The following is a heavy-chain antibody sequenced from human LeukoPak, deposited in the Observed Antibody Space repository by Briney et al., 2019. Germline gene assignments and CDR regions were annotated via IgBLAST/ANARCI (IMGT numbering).Heavy chain of an antibody. CDR2: INPSGGST. V-gene: IGHV1-46*01. J-gene: IGHJ4*02. CDR3: ARGQSTGNRGPDNYFDY. CDR1: GYTFTSYY. Sequence: ASVKVSCKASGYTFTSYYMHWVRQAPGQGLEWMGIINPSGGSTSYAQRFQGRVTMTRDTSTSTVYMELSSLRSEDTAVYYCARGQSTGNRGPDNYFDYWGQGTLVTVSS. D-gene: IGHD1-1*01.